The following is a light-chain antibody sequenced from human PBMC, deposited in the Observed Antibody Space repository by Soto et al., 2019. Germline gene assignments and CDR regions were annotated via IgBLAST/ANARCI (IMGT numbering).Light chain of an antibody. J-gene: IGKJ3*01. V-gene: IGKV1-5*03. CDR3: QQYSSYFFT. Sequence: DIQMTQSPSTLSASVGDRVNITCRASESISSWLAWYQQKPGKAPKLLIYGASSLQTGVPSRFSGSGSGTEFTLAIGSLQPEDFATYYCQQYSSYFFTFGPGTKVDVK. CDR1: ESISSW. CDR2: GAS.